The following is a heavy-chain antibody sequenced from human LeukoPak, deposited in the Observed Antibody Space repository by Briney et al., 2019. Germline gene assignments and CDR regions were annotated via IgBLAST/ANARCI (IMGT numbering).Heavy chain of an antibody. CDR1: GFTFSSYW. D-gene: IGHD6-6*01. J-gene: IGHJ6*04. CDR2: INSDGSST. V-gene: IGHV3-74*01. Sequence: GGSLRLSCAASGFTFSSYWMHWVRQAPGKGLVWVSRINSDGSSTSYADSVKGRFTISRDNAKNTLFLQMNSLRAEDTAVYYCARGEYSSSSGLDVWGKGTTVTVSS. CDR3: ARGEYSSSSGLDV.